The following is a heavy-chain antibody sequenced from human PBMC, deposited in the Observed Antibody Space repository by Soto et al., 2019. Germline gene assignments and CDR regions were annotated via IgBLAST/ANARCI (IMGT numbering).Heavy chain of an antibody. CDR1: GYTFTRYA. CDR3: ARATGVDCSGRYYNAPTTFYYYYYMDV. Sequence: ASVKVSCKASGYTFTRYAMHWVRQAPGQRLEWMGWINAGNGNTKYSQKFQGRVTITRDTSASTAYMELSSLRSEGTAVYYFARATGVDCSGRYYNAPTTFYYYYYMDVWGKGTTVTSP. V-gene: IGHV1-3*01. J-gene: IGHJ6*03. CDR2: INAGNGNT. D-gene: IGHD3-10*02.